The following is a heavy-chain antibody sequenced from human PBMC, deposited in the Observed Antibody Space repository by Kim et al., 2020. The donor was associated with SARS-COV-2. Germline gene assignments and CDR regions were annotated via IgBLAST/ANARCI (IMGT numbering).Heavy chain of an antibody. CDR3: ARVLGRSWFGESTDDY. D-gene: IGHD3-10*01. V-gene: IGHV1-69*01. Sequence: KCQGRVTITADESTSTAYMELSSLRSEDTAVYYCARVLGRSWFGESTDDYWGQGTLVTVSS. J-gene: IGHJ4*02.